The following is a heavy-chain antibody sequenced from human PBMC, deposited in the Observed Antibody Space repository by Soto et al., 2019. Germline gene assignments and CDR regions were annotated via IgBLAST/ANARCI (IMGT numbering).Heavy chain of an antibody. J-gene: IGHJ3*02. V-gene: IGHV3-48*02. CDR3: ARVGEAWLLLRLDI. D-gene: IGHD3-22*01. Sequence: GGSRRLACPAGAGRCSGSNRIWVRHDPGKGLEWLSYISSSSSTIYYKDSVKGRFTVSRDNAKSSLFLQMNSLGDEDTAVFYCARVGEAWLLLRLDIWGQAQIVTVSS. CDR2: ISSSSSTI. CDR1: AGRCSGSN.